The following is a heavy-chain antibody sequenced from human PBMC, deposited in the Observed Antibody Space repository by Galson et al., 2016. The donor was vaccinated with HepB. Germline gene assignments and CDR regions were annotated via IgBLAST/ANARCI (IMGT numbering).Heavy chain of an antibody. CDR3: AREAAVAAACLDY. CDR1: GFIFSRYG. CDR2: TWYDGSNK. Sequence: SLRLSCAASGFIFSRYGMHWVRQAPGKGPEWLAVTWYDGSNKYCADSVKGRFTISRDNSKNTLYLQMNSLRDEDTAVYYCAREAAVAAACLDYWGQGALVTVSS. V-gene: IGHV3-33*01. J-gene: IGHJ4*02. D-gene: IGHD6-19*01.